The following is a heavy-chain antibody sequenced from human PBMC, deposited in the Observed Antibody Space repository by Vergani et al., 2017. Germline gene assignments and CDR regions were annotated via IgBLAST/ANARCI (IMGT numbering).Heavy chain of an antibody. D-gene: IGHD3-9*01. CDR3: AKQYFVTGHYLFDY. CDR1: GFSFGDYA. CDR2: ISGSGVSA. V-gene: IGHV3-23*04. J-gene: IGHJ4*02. Sequence: EVQLVESGGGLVPPGRSLRLSCAASGFSFGDYAMTWVRQAPGKGLEWVSGISGSGVSAYYTDSVKGRFTISRDNSKNMLFLQMNNLRTEDTALYYCAKQYFVTGHYLFDYWGQGTLVTVSS.